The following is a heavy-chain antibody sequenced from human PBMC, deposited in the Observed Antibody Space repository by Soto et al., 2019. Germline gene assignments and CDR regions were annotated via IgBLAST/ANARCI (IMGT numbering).Heavy chain of an antibody. CDR1: GYTFTGYY. CDR2: INPNSGGT. D-gene: IGHD3-3*01. CDR3: FTIFGVVTPASIEGYYYYGMDV. V-gene: IGHV1-2*04. Sequence: ASVKVSCKASGYTFTGYYMHWVRQAPGQGLEWMGWINPNSGGTNYAQKFQGWVTMTRDTSISTAYMELSRLRSDDTAVYYCFTIFGVVTPASIEGYYYYGMDVWGQGTTVTVSS. J-gene: IGHJ6*02.